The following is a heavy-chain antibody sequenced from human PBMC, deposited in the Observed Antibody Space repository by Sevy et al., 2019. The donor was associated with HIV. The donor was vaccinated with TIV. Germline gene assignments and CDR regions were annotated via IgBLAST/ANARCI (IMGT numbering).Heavy chain of an antibody. CDR2: ISSSSSTI. J-gene: IGHJ4*02. CDR1: GFIFSSYG. V-gene: IGHV3-48*01. CDR3: ARDLSSGWYGVGDY. D-gene: IGHD6-19*01. Sequence: GGSLRLSCAASGFIFSSYGMNWVRQAPGKGLEWISYISSSSSTIYYADSVKGRFTISRDKAKNSLYLQMNSLSAEDTAVYYCARDLSSGWYGVGDYWGQGTLVTVSS.